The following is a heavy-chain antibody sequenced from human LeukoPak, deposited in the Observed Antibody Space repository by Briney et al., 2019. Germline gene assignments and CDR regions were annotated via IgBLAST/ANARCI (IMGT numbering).Heavy chain of an antibody. CDR1: GGTFSSYA. CDR3: ARGKPNYGDYVPFDY. CDR2: IIPIFGAA. D-gene: IGHD4-17*01. Sequence: SVKVSCKASGGTFSSYAISWVRQAPGQGLEWMGGIIPIFGAANYAQKFQGRVTITADKSTSTAYMELSSLRSEDTAVYYCARGKPNYGDYVPFDYWGQGTLVTVSS. J-gene: IGHJ4*02. V-gene: IGHV1-69*06.